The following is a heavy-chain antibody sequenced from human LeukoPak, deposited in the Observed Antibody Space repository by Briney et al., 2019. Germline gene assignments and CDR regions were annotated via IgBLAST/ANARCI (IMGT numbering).Heavy chain of an antibody. V-gene: IGHV1-24*01. Sequence: ASVKVSCKVSGYTLTELSMHWVRQAPGRGLEWMGGFDPEDGETIYAQKFQGSVTMTEDTSTDTAYMELSSLRSEDTAVYYCATYLSAGAEYFQHWGQGTLVTVSS. CDR3: ATYLSAGAEYFQH. CDR2: FDPEDGET. D-gene: IGHD3-16*02. J-gene: IGHJ1*01. CDR1: GYTLTELS.